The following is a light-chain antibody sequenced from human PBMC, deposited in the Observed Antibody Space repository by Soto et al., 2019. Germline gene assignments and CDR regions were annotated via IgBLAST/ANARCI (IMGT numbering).Light chain of an antibody. Sequence: AIRMTQSPSSLSASTGDRVTLTCRASQEISNYLAWYQQKPGKSPQLLVYAASTLQSEVPSRFSDSGTGTNFSLTVNCLQSDDFAVYFCQQYYTFPYTFGQGTALEIK. V-gene: IGKV1-8*01. CDR3: QQYYTFPYT. CDR1: QEISNY. J-gene: IGKJ2*01. CDR2: AAS.